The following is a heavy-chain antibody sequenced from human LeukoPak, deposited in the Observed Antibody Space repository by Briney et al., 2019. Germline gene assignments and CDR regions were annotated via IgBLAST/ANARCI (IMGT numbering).Heavy chain of an antibody. J-gene: IGHJ5*02. CDR3: AREGTRWADENRFDP. CDR2: ISYSGTT. CDR1: GGSVDSSNYY. Sequence: SETLSLTCTVSGGSVDSSNYYWGWIRQPPGKGLEWIGSISYSGTTYYSPSLNSRVTISLDTSKNQFSLKVTSVTAADTAVYYCAREGTRWADENRFDPWGRGSLVTVSS. V-gene: IGHV4-39*07. D-gene: IGHD1-26*01.